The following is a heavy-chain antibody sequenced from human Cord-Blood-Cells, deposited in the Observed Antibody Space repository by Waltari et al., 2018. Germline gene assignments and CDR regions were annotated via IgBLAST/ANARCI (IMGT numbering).Heavy chain of an antibody. CDR3: ARSYGSASYWFDP. D-gene: IGHD3-10*01. CDR1: GGTFSSDA. CDR2: NTPILGIG. Sequence: VQLVQSGAAGKKPGSSGKVYCKSSGGTFSSDAIRWVRRAPGQGLEWTGRNTPILGIGNLAQKFQGRVTSTADKSTSTAYMELSRLRSEDTAVYYCARSYGSASYWFDPWGQGTLVTVSS. J-gene: IGHJ5*02. V-gene: IGHV1-69*09.